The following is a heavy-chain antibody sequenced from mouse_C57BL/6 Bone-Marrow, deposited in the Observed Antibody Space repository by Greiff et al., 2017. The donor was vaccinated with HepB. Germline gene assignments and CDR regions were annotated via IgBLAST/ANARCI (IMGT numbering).Heavy chain of an antibody. CDR2: IYPGGGYT. Sequence: QVQLQQSGAELVRPGTSVKMSCKASGYTFTNYWIGWAKQRPGHGLEWIGDIYPGGGYTNYNEKFKGKATLTADKSSSTAYMQFSSLTSEDSAIYYCARFTTVVATGFDYWGQGTTLTVSS. CDR1: GYTFTNYW. D-gene: IGHD1-1*01. V-gene: IGHV1-63*01. J-gene: IGHJ2*01. CDR3: ARFTTVVATGFDY.